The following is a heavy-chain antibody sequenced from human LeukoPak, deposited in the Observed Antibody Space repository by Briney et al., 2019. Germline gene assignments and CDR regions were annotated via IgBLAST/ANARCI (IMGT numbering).Heavy chain of an antibody. J-gene: IGHJ4*02. CDR3: ARHGGDYTFDY. D-gene: IGHD4-17*01. Sequence: SETLSLTCSVSGGSISTYHWNWIRKPPGKGLEWIAYMDYSGSTFYNPSLKSRVSTSVDTSKNQFSLKVRSVTAADTAVYYCARHGGDYTFDYWGQGTLVTVSS. CDR2: MDYSGST. CDR1: GGSISTYH. V-gene: IGHV4-59*08.